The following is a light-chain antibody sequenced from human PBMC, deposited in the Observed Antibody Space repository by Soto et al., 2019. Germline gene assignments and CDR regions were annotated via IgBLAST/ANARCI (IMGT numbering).Light chain of an antibody. CDR3: QQTNSFPLT. Sequence: DIQSTQSPSVLSASCGYTFTITCRASQALSNYLAWYQQKPGKAPDLLIYAASSLQSGVPSRFSGTGSGTDFTLTISSLQPEDFATYYCQQTNSFPLTFGGGTKVDIK. J-gene: IGKJ4*01. V-gene: IGKV1-9*01. CDR2: AAS. CDR1: QALSNY.